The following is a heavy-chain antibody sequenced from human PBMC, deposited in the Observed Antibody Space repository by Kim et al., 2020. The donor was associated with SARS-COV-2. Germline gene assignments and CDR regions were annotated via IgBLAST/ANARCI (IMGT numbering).Heavy chain of an antibody. CDR1: GGSISSGDYY. CDR2: IYYSGST. V-gene: IGHV4-30-4*01. J-gene: IGHJ4*02. D-gene: IGHD4-17*01. CDR3: AREIRHDYGDDAGSF. Sequence: SETLSLTCTVSGGSISSGDYYWSWIRQPPGKGLEWIGYIYYSGSTYYNPSLKSRVTISVDTSKNQFSLKLSSVTAADTAVYYCAREIRHDYGDDAGSFWGQGTLVTVSS.